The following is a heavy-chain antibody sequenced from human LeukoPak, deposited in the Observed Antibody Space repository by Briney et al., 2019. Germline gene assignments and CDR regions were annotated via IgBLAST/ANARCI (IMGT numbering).Heavy chain of an antibody. V-gene: IGHV1-8*01. CDR2: MNPNSGNT. CDR1: GYTFTSYD. D-gene: IGHD6-19*01. Sequence: GASVKVSCKASGYTFTSYDINWVRQATGQGLEWMGWMNPNSGNTGYAQKFQGRVTMTRNTSISTAYMELSSLRSEDTAVYYCARDREAVATDPGDYWGQGTLVTVSS. CDR3: ARDREAVATDPGDY. J-gene: IGHJ4*02.